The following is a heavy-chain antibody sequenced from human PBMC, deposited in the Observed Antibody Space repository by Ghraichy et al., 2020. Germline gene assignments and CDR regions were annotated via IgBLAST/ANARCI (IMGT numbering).Heavy chain of an antibody. CDR3: ATLEFGVIYN. Sequence: SETLSLTCTVSGGSISSSSYYWGWIRQPPGKGLEWIVSIYYSGSTYYNPSLKSRVTISVDTSKNQFSLKLSSVTAADTAVYYCATLEFGVIYNWGQGTLVTVSS. V-gene: IGHV4-39*01. CDR1: GGSISSSSYY. J-gene: IGHJ4*02. CDR2: IYYSGST. D-gene: IGHD3-3*01.